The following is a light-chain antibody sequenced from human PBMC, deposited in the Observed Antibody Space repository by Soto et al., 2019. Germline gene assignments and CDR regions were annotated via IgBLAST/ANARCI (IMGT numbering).Light chain of an antibody. Sequence: QSVLTQLPSVSVSPGQSITISCTGTSSDVGSYNLVSWYQHHPDEAPKLIIYEVNKRPSGVSNRFSGSKSGNTASLTISGLQAQAEADYYCCSYAGSSSFYVFGSGTRSP. V-gene: IGLV2-23*02. CDR1: SSDVGSYNL. CDR3: CSYAGSSSFYV. J-gene: IGLJ1*01. CDR2: EVN.